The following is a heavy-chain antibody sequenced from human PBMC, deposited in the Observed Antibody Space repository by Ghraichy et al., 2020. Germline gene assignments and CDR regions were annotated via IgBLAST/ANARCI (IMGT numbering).Heavy chain of an antibody. Sequence: GESLNISCKGSGYDFPNYWIGWVRQMPGKGLEWMGIIFPGDSDTTYSPSFQGQVTISADKSISTAYLQWSSLKASDNAIYYCARHSGYYGSGIQFDLWGQGTLVIVSS. CDR3: ARHSGYYGSGIQFDL. CDR1: GYDFPNYW. CDR2: IFPGDSDT. J-gene: IGHJ5*02. D-gene: IGHD3-10*01. V-gene: IGHV5-51*01.